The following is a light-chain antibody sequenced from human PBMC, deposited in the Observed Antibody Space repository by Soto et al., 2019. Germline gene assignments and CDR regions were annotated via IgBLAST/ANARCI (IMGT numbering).Light chain of an antibody. V-gene: IGKV3-15*01. CDR2: GSA. CDR3: QQYHNWPA. CDR1: QSVFSS. J-gene: IGKJ1*01. Sequence: EIVMTQSPATLSVSPGERATLSCRASQSVFSSLAWFQQRPGQAPRLLIYGSATRATVIPARFSGSGSGTEFTLTISSLQSEDSAVYYCQQYHNWPAFGQGTKVEIK.